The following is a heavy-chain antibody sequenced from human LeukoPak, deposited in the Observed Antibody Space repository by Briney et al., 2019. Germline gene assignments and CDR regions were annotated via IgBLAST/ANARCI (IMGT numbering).Heavy chain of an antibody. V-gene: IGHV1-46*01. J-gene: IGHJ3*02. CDR1: GYTFTSHF. CDR3: ARVKSYYYDTSDKDAFDI. Sequence: ASVKVSCKASGYTFTSHFMHWVRQAPGQGLEWMGIINPRGGSTSYTQKFQGRVPMTRDTSTSTVYMELSSLRSEDTAVYYCARVKSYYYDTSDKDAFDIWGQGTMVTVSS. D-gene: IGHD3-22*01. CDR2: INPRGGST.